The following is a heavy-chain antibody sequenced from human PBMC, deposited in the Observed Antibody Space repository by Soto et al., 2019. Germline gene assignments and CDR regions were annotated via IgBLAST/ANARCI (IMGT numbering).Heavy chain of an antibody. J-gene: IGHJ4*02. V-gene: IGHV1-18*01. CDR3: ARDRLGYYYDSSGYYRPAQNSDY. D-gene: IGHD3-22*01. Sequence: ASVKVSCKASGYTFTSYGISWVRQAPGQGLEWMGWISAYNGNTNYAQKLQGRVTMTTDTSTSTAYMELRSLRSDDTAVYYCARDRLGYYYDSSGYYRPAQNSDYWGQGTLVTAPQ. CDR2: ISAYNGNT. CDR1: GYTFTSYG.